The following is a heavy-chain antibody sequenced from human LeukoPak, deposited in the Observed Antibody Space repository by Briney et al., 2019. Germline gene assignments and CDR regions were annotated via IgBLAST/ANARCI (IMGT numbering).Heavy chain of an antibody. CDR1: GFIFGDNW. CDR2: ISVDGEET. J-gene: IGHJ5*02. Sequence: GGSLTLSCVASGFIFGDNWMGWVRQAPGKGLEWISAISVDGEETFYADSVKGRFFISRDNSKNTLFLQMNSLRAEDTAVYYCARGYLSGWYPSWGQGSLVSVSS. CDR3: ARGYLSGWYPS. D-gene: IGHD6-19*01. V-gene: IGHV3-23*01.